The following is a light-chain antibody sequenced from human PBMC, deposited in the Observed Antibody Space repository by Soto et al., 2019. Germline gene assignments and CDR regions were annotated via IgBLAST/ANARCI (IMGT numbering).Light chain of an antibody. CDR2: SAS. Sequence: EIVLTQSPGTLSLSPGERATLSCRSSQSFRSSYLAWYQQIPGQAPRLLXYSASSRATGIPHRFSGSGSGTDFTLTISRLEPEDYAVYYCQQYGSSPGFTFGGGTKV. J-gene: IGKJ4*01. CDR1: QSFRSSY. CDR3: QQYGSSPGFT. V-gene: IGKV3-20*01.